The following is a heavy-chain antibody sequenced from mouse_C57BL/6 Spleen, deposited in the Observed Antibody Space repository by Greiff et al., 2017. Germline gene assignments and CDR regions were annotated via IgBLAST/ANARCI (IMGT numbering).Heavy chain of an antibody. CDR2: INYDGSST. V-gene: IGHV5-16*01. D-gene: IGHD2-2*01. Sequence: EVKLVESEGGLVQPGSSMKLSCTASGFTFSDYYMAWVRQVPEKGLEWVANINYDGSSTYYLDSLKSRFIISRDNAKNILYLQMSSLKSEDTATYYCAREGEYGYDAWFAYWGQGTLVTVSA. CDR1: GFTFSDYY. J-gene: IGHJ3*01. CDR3: AREGEYGYDAWFAY.